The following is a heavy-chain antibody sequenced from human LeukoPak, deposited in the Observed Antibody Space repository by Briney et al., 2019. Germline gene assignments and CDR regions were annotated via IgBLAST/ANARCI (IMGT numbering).Heavy chain of an antibody. V-gene: IGHV3-48*01. Sequence: HPGGSRRLSCAASGFTFSSYSMNWVRQAPGKGLEWVSYISSSSSTIYYADSVKGRFTISRDNAKNSLYLQMNSLRAEDTAVYYCASPGHSSGYFWGQGTLVTVSS. J-gene: IGHJ4*02. D-gene: IGHD3-22*01. CDR3: ASPGHSSGYF. CDR2: ISSSSSTI. CDR1: GFTFSSYS.